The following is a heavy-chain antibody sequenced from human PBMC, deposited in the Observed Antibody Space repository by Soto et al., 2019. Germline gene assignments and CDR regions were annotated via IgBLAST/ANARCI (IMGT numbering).Heavy chain of an antibody. CDR1: GGSISTGGYY. Sequence: QVQLQESGPGLVKPSQTLSLTCTVSGGSISTGGYYWNWIRQHPGKGLEWIGYFYYSGSTYYNPSPXSXFTISVNTSKNQFSLKLSSVTAADTAVYYCARSVFPWGQGTLVTVSS. J-gene: IGHJ5*02. CDR3: ARSVFP. V-gene: IGHV4-31*03. CDR2: FYYSGST.